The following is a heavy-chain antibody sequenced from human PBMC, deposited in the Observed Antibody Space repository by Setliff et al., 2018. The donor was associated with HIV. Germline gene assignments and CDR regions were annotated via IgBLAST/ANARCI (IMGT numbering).Heavy chain of an antibody. D-gene: IGHD1-26*01. V-gene: IGHV4-38-2*01. J-gene: IGHJ3*02. Sequence: KPSETLSLTCAVSGYSISSGYYWGWIRQPPGKGLEWIGSIYHNGNTYYNPSLRSRVTISVDTSKNQFSLKLSSVTAADTAMYYCAAFSGTYQGAFDIWGQGTMVTVS. CDR2: IYHNGNT. CDR1: GYSISSGYY. CDR3: AAFSGTYQGAFDI.